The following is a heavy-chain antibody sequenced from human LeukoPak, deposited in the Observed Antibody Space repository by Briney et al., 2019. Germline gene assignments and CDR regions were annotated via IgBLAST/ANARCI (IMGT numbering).Heavy chain of an antibody. CDR3: ARAIPVGDYGGKTRYFDY. CDR1: GYSISSGYY. J-gene: IGHJ4*02. D-gene: IGHD4-23*01. V-gene: IGHV4-38-2*02. CDR2: IYHSGNT. Sequence: SETLSLTCTVSGYSISSGYYWGWIRQPPGKGLEWIGSIYHSGNTYYNPSLKSRVTISVDTSKNQFSLKLSSVTATDTAVYYCARAIPVGDYGGKTRYFDYWGQGTLVTVSS.